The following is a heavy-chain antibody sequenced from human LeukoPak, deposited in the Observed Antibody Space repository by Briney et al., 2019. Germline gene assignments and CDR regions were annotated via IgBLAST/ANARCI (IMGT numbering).Heavy chain of an antibody. CDR2: ISSSSSYI. CDR1: GYTFTGYY. Sequence: SCKASGYTFTGYYMHWVRQAPGKGLEWVSSISSSSSYIYYADSVKGRFTISRDNAKNSLYLQMNSLRAEDTAVYYCAREVRDYFDYWGQGTLVTVSS. V-gene: IGHV3-21*01. D-gene: IGHD2-21*01. J-gene: IGHJ4*02. CDR3: AREVRDYFDY.